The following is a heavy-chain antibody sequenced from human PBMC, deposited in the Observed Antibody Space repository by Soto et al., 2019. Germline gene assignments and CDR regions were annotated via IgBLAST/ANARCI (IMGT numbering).Heavy chain of an antibody. V-gene: IGHV1-46*03. Sequence: ASVKVSCKASGYTFTSYYMHWVRQAPGQGLEWMGIINPSGGSTSYAQKFQGRVTMTRDTSTSTVYMELSSLRSEDTAVYYCACSAYCSGGSCYRYNWFDPWGQGTLVTVSS. J-gene: IGHJ5*02. CDR2: INPSGGST. D-gene: IGHD2-15*01. CDR1: GYTFTSYY. CDR3: ACSAYCSGGSCYRYNWFDP.